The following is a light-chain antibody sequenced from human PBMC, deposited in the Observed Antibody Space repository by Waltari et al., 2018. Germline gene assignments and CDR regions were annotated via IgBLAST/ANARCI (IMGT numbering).Light chain of an antibody. Sequence: APTQACPVSGAPGKSITIPRNGTRHGGGRFKLFSWYQTHPGKAPKLMIYEGSKRPSGVSNRFSGSKSGNTASLTISGLQAEDEADYYCCSYAGSSTLVFGGGTKLTVL. J-gene: IGLJ2*01. V-gene: IGLV2-23*01. CDR2: EGS. CDR1: RHGGGRFKL. CDR3: CSYAGSSTLV.